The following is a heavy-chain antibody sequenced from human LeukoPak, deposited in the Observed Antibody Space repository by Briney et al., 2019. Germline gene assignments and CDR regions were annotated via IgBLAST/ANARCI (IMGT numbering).Heavy chain of an antibody. CDR3: ARVTHDIVVVPAATEGYYYYYMDV. D-gene: IGHD2-2*01. Sequence: GASVKVSCKASGYTFTSYGISWVRQAPGQGLEWMGWISAYNGNTNYAQKLQGRVTMTTDTCTSTAYMELRSLRSDDTAVYYCARVTHDIVVVPAATEGYYYYYMDVWGKGTTVTVSS. V-gene: IGHV1-18*01. CDR2: ISAYNGNT. J-gene: IGHJ6*03. CDR1: GYTFTSYG.